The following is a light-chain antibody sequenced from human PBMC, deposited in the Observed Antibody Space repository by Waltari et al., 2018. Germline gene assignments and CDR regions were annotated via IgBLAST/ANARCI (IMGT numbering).Light chain of an antibody. CDR1: QGISSY. Sequence: IQLTQSPSSLSASVGDRVTITCRASQGISSYLAWYQQKPGKAPKLLIYAASTLQSGVPPRFSGSGSGTDFTLTISSLQPEDVATYFCQQLNSYPITFGQGTRLEIK. V-gene: IGKV1-9*01. CDR3: QQLNSYPIT. J-gene: IGKJ5*01. CDR2: AAS.